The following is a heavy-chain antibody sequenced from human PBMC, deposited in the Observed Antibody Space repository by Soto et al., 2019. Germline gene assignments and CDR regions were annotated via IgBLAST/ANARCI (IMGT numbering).Heavy chain of an antibody. J-gene: IGHJ4*02. D-gene: IGHD2-21*02. CDR2: INSDGSST. CDR1: GFTFSSYW. CDR3: ARDFPVRDCGGDCYVFDY. Sequence: GGSLRLSCAASGFTFSSYWMHWVRQAPGKGLVWVSRINSDGSSTSYADSVKGRFTISRDNAKNTLYLQMNSLRAEDTAVYYCARDFPVRDCGGDCYVFDYWGQGTLVTVSS. V-gene: IGHV3-74*01.